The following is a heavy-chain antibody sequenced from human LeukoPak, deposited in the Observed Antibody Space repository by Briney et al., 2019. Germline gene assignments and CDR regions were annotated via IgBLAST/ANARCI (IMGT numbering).Heavy chain of an antibody. Sequence: GGSLRLSCAASGFTFSSYAMHWVRQAPGKGLEWVAVISYDGSNKYYADSVKGRFTISRDNSKNTLYLRMNSLRAEDTAVYYCEAGSSSVDYWGQGTLVTVSS. D-gene: IGHD6-6*01. CDR2: ISYDGSNK. CDR3: EAGSSSVDY. V-gene: IGHV3-30-3*01. CDR1: GFTFSSYA. J-gene: IGHJ4*02.